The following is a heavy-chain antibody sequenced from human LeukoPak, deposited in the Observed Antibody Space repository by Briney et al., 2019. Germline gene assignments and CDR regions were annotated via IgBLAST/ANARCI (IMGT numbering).Heavy chain of an antibody. Sequence: GASVKVSCKASGGTFSSYAISWVRQAPGQGLEWMGGIIPIFGTANYAQKFQGRVTITTDESTSTAYMELSSLRSEDTAVYYCAREPMGQQLDRLFDYWGQGTLVTVSS. CDR2: IIPIFGTA. V-gene: IGHV1-69*05. D-gene: IGHD6-13*01. CDR1: GGTFSSYA. J-gene: IGHJ4*02. CDR3: AREPMGQQLDRLFDY.